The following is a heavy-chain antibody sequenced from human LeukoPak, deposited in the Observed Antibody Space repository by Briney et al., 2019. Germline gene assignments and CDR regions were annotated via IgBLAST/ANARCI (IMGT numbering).Heavy chain of an antibody. Sequence: GGSLRLSCAASGFTFSNFAIHWVRQAPGKGLEFVSGIRSTGDSTYYANSAKGRFTISRDNSKNTLYLQMVSLRAEDMAVYYCGREIQAPGKTLEYWGQGTLVTVSS. CDR1: GFTFSNFA. V-gene: IGHV3-64*01. J-gene: IGHJ4*02. CDR3: GREIQAPGKTLEY. CDR2: IRSTGDST.